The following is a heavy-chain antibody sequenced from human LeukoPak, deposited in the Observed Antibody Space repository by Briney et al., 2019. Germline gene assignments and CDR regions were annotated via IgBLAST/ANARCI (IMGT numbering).Heavy chain of an antibody. CDR3: AREIEHYYYYGMDV. Sequence: ASVKVSCKASGYTFTSYDINWVRQATGQGLEWMGWMNPNSGNTGYAQKFQGRVTMTRNTSISTAYMELSSLRSEDTAVYYCAREIEHYYYYGMDVWGQGTTVTVSS. CDR1: GYTFTSYD. CDR2: MNPNSGNT. J-gene: IGHJ6*02. V-gene: IGHV1-8*01. D-gene: IGHD3-22*01.